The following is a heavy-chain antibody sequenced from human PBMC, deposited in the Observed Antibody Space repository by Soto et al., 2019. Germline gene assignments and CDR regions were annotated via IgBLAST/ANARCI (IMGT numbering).Heavy chain of an antibody. CDR3: ASLVRVWPYWYFDL. Sequence: QVQLQESGPGLVKPSETLSLTCTVSGGSISSYYWSWIRQPPGKGLEWIGYIYYSGSTNYNPSLKSRVTISVDTSKNQFSLKLSSVTAADTAVYYCASLVRVWPYWYFDLWGRGTLVTVSS. D-gene: IGHD6-13*01. J-gene: IGHJ2*01. CDR1: GGSISSYY. V-gene: IGHV4-59*01. CDR2: IYYSGST.